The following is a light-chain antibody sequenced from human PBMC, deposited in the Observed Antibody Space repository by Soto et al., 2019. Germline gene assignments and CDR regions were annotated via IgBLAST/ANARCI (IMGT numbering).Light chain of an antibody. CDR2: RNS. V-gene: IGLV1-47*01. J-gene: IGLJ2*01. CDR1: SSNIGTGY. CDR3: ASWDDRLTVV. Sequence: QSVLTQPPSASGTPGKTVTISGSGISSNIGTGYVYWYQQRPGSAPKFLIYRNSLRPSGVPDRFSGSKSGTSASLAIGGLRSEDEADYYCASWDDRLTVVFGGGTKLTVL.